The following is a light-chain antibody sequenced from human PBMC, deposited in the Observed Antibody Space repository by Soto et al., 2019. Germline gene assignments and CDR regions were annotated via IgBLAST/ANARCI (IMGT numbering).Light chain of an antibody. CDR2: DAS. Sequence: DNPLTQSPSSLSASVGDRVTITCRARHSINDWLAWYQQKPGKAPKLLIYDASSLESGVPSRFSGSGSGTEFTLTISRLEPEDFAVYYCQQFSSYPLTFGGGTKVDI. J-gene: IGKJ4*01. V-gene: IGKV1-5*01. CDR1: HSINDW. CDR3: QQFSSYPLT.